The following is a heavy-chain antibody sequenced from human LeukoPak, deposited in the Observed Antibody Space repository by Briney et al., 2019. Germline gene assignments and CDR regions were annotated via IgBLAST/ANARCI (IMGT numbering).Heavy chain of an antibody. J-gene: IGHJ4*02. D-gene: IGHD1-26*01. CDR3: ALTGVGARVFWYFDY. V-gene: IGHV3-7*01. CDR1: GFSFGSYW. Sequence: GGSLRLSCAASGFSFGSYWMSWVRQAPGKGLEWVANIKQDGNEEFYVDSVKGRFTISRDNSKNTLYLQMNSLRAEDTAVYYCALTGVGARVFWYFDYWGQGTLVTVSS. CDR2: IKQDGNEE.